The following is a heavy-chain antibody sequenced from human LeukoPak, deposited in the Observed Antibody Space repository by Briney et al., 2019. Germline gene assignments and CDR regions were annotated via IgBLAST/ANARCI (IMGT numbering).Heavy chain of an antibody. Sequence: PSETLSLTCTVSGGSINSFYWIWVRQPAGEGLEWIGRIFTSGSTDYNPSLESRVTMSVDTSKNQISLELRSVTAADTAVYYCARALRGSSGYDYALDVWGQGTTVTVSS. CDR3: ARALRGSSGYDYALDV. CDR2: IFTSGST. V-gene: IGHV4-4*07. CDR1: GGSINSFY. D-gene: IGHD5-12*01. J-gene: IGHJ6*02.